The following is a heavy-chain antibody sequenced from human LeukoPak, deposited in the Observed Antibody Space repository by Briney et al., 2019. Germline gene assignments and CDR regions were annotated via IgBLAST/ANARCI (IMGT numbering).Heavy chain of an antibody. J-gene: IGHJ4*02. V-gene: IGHV3-30*02. CDR2: IRYDGSNK. D-gene: IGHD3-10*01. Sequence: GGSLRLSCAASGFTFSSYGMHWVRQAPGKGLEWVAFIRYDGSNKYYADSVKGRFTISRDNAKNSLYLQMNSLRAEDTAVYYCARIGVGELFSYWGQGTLVTVSS. CDR1: GFTFSSYG. CDR3: ARIGVGELFSY.